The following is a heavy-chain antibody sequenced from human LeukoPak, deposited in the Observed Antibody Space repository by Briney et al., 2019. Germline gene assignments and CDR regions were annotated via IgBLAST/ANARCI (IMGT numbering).Heavy chain of an antibody. V-gene: IGHV3-48*03. CDR2: ISSSGSTI. D-gene: IGHD5-18*01. J-gene: IGHJ4*02. Sequence: GGSLRLSCAASGFTFSSYEMNWVRQAPGKGLEWVSYISSSGSTIYYADSVKGRFTISRDNAKNSLYLQMNSLRAEDTAVYYCARGLYSYGPPSDYWGQGTPVTVSS. CDR1: GFTFSSYE. CDR3: ARGLYSYGPPSDY.